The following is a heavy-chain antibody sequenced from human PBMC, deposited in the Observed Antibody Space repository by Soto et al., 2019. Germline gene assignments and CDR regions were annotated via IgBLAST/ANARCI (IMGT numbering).Heavy chain of an antibody. J-gene: IGHJ5*02. CDR3: ARQAAAPGIDLWFDP. CDR2: IFYAGNT. CDR1: GGSISSSRSY. Sequence: QLQLQESGPGLVKPSETLSLTCNVSGGSISSSRSYWAWFRQPPGKELGWIANIFYAGNTYYNPSLKSRVTLSVDTSKNQSSLKLDSVTAADTAVYYCARQAAAPGIDLWFDPWGQGTLVTVSS. D-gene: IGHD6-13*01. V-gene: IGHV4-39*01.